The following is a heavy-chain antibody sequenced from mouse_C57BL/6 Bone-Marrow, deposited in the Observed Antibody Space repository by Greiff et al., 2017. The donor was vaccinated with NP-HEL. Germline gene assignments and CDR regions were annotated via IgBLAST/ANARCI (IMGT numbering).Heavy chain of an antibody. D-gene: IGHD1-1*01. CDR3: ARDKSDYYGSSYWYFDV. CDR2: INYDGSST. Sequence: EVKLVESEGGLVQPGSSMKLSCTASGFTFSDYYMAWVRQVPEKGLEWVANINYDGSSTYYLDSLKSRFIISRDNAKNILYLQMSSLKSEDTATYYCARDKSDYYGSSYWYFDVWGTGTTVTVSS. V-gene: IGHV5-16*01. CDR1: GFTFSDYY. J-gene: IGHJ1*03.